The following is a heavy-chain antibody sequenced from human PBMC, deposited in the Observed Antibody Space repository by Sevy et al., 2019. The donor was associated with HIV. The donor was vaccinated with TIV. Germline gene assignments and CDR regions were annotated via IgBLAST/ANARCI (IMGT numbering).Heavy chain of an antibody. Sequence: ASVKVSCKASGYTFTSYDISWVRHAPGKGLEWMGRISAYNGNTNYAQKLQGRVTMTTDTSTSTAYMELRSLRSDDTAVYYCAREVGTNLAGRKNWFDPWGQGTLVTVSS. D-gene: IGHD1-1*01. CDR3: AREVGTNLAGRKNWFDP. CDR1: GYTFTSYD. CDR2: ISAYNGNT. V-gene: IGHV1-18*01. J-gene: IGHJ5*02.